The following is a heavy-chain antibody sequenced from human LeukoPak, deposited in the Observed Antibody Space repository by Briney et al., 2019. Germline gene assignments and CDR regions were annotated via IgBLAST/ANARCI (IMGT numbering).Heavy chain of an antibody. Sequence: GGSLRLSCAASGFTFRSYAMTWVRQAPGKGLEWVSAISGSGGSTYYADSVKGRFTISRDNSKNTLYLQMNSLRAEDTAVYYCANQGRIAVAHEFDYWGQGTLVTVSS. J-gene: IGHJ4*02. V-gene: IGHV3-23*01. CDR2: ISGSGGST. CDR1: GFTFRSYA. D-gene: IGHD6-19*01. CDR3: ANQGRIAVAHEFDY.